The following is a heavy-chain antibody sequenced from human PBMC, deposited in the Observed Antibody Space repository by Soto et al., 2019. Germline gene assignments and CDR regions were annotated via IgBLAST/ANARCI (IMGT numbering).Heavy chain of an antibody. CDR1: GFTFSSYS. D-gene: IGHD3-22*01. J-gene: IGHJ3*02. V-gene: IGHV3-48*02. CDR3: ANSDSSGFDAFDI. CDR2: ISSSSSTI. Sequence: LRLSCAASGFTFSSYSMNWVRQAPGKGLEWVSYISSSSSTIYYADSVKGRFTISRDNAKNSLYLQMNSLRDEDTAVYYCANSDSSGFDAFDIWGQGTMVTVSS.